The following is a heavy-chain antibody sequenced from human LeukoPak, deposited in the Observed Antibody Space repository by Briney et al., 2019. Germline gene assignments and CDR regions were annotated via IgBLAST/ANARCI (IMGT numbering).Heavy chain of an antibody. D-gene: IGHD6-13*01. Sequence: SETLSLTCTVSGYSISSGHYWGWIRQSPGKGLEWIGSIYHTGSSYYNPSLKSRVTISVDTSKNQFSLKLSSVTAADTAVYYCARVYTGSSWDYYYYMDVWGKGTTVTVSS. CDR1: GYSISSGHY. V-gene: IGHV4-38-2*02. CDR3: ARVYTGSSWDYYYYMDV. J-gene: IGHJ6*03. CDR2: IYHTGSS.